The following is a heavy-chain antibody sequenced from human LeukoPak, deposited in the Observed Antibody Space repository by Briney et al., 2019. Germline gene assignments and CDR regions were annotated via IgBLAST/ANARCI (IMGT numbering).Heavy chain of an antibody. CDR2: IYYSGST. CDR3: ARDRVAAAGYFDY. D-gene: IGHD6-13*01. J-gene: IGHJ4*02. CDR1: GGSISSFY. V-gene: IGHV4-59*01. Sequence: SETLSLTCTVSGGSISSFYWTWIRQPPGKGLEWIGYIYYSGSTNYNPSLKSRVTISVDTSKNQFSLKLSSVTAADTAVYYCARDRVAAAGYFDYWGQGTLVTVSS.